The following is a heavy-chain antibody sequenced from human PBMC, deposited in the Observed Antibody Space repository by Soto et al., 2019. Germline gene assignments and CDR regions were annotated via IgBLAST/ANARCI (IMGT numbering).Heavy chain of an antibody. D-gene: IGHD4-17*01. Sequence: QVQLQQWGAGLLKPSETLSLTCAVYGGCFSGYYWSWIRQPPGKGLEWIGEINHSGSTNYNPSLKSRVSISVDTSKNQFSLKLSSVTAADTAVYYCARGLLDYGDYDVTPWGQGTLVTVSS. V-gene: IGHV4-34*01. CDR1: GGCFSGYY. CDR2: INHSGST. CDR3: ARGLLDYGDYDVTP. J-gene: IGHJ5*02.